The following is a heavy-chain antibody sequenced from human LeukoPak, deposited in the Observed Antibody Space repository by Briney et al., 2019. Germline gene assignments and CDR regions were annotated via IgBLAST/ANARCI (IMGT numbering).Heavy chain of an antibody. CDR1: GYKFTGYY. CDR3: ARDLTSSSTSESDY. J-gene: IGHJ4*02. CDR2: INPNSGGT. V-gene: IGHV1-2*02. Sequence: ASVKVSCKASGYKFTGYYMHWVRQAPGQGLQWMGWINPNSGGTNYAQKFQDRVTMTRDTSISTVYMELSRLRSDDTAVYYCARDLTSSSTSESDYWGQGTLVTVSS. D-gene: IGHD2-2*01.